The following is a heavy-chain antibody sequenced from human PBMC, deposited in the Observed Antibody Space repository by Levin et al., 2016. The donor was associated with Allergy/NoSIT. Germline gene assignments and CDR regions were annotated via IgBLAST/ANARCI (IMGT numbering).Heavy chain of an antibody. V-gene: IGHV1-8*01. J-gene: IGHJ6*02. CDR1: GYTFTSYD. Sequence: ASVKVSCKASGYTFTSYDINWVRQATGQGLEWMGWMNPNSGNTGYAQKFQGRVTMTRNTSISTAYMELSSLRSEDTAVYYCARGGRWLRKGYGMDVWGQGTTVIVSS. D-gene: IGHD5-12*01. CDR2: MNPNSGNT. CDR3: ARGGRWLRKGYGMDV.